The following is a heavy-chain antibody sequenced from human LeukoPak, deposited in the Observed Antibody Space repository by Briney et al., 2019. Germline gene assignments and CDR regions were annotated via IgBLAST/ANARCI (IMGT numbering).Heavy chain of an antibody. CDR3: ARRYYYDSSSDFDS. J-gene: IGHJ4*02. Sequence: PGGSLRLSCAASGFTFSNYNITWVRQAPGKGLEWVSSISSRGSYIYYADSVKGRFAISADNAMNSLYLQMNSLRAEDTAVYYCARRYYYDSSSDFDSWGQGTLVTVSS. CDR1: GFTFSNYN. V-gene: IGHV3-21*01. CDR2: ISSRGSYI. D-gene: IGHD3-22*01.